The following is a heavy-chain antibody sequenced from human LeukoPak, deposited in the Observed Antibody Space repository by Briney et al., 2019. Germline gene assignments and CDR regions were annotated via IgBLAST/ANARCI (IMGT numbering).Heavy chain of an antibody. CDR3: AKATYSSSWNLYFDY. J-gene: IGHJ4*02. CDR2: ISGSGYST. CDR1: GFTFSSYA. V-gene: IGHV3-23*01. Sequence: PGGSLRLSCAASGFTFSSYAMSWVRQAPGKGLEWVSIISGSGYSTYYADYVKGRFTISRDNSKNTLFLQMNSLRAEDTAVYYCAKATYSSSWNLYFDYWGQGTLVTVSS. D-gene: IGHD6-13*01.